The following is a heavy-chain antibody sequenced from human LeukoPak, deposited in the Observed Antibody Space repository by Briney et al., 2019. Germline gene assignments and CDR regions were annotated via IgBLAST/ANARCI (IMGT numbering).Heavy chain of an antibody. Sequence: PGGSLRLPCAASGFTFSSYWMHWVRQAPGKGLVWVSRINSDGSSTSYADSVKGRFTISRDNAKNTLYLQMNSLRAEDTGVYYCARDRYPLGSYAPPFDYWGQGILVTVSS. CDR3: ARDRYPLGSYAPPFDY. J-gene: IGHJ4*02. CDR1: GFTFSSYW. D-gene: IGHD3-16*01. CDR2: INSDGSST. V-gene: IGHV3-74*01.